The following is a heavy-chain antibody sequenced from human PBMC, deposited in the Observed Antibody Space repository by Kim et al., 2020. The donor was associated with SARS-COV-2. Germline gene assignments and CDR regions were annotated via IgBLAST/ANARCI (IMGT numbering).Heavy chain of an antibody. Sequence: SETLSLTCTVSGGSISSSSYYWGWIRQPPGKGLEWIGSIYYSGSTYYNPSLKSRVTISVDTSKNQFSLKLSSVTAADTAVYYCARSYGGIDYWGQGTLVTVSS. CDR2: IYYSGST. D-gene: IGHD2-15*01. CDR3: ARSYGGIDY. V-gene: IGHV4-39*01. CDR1: GGSISSSSYY. J-gene: IGHJ4*02.